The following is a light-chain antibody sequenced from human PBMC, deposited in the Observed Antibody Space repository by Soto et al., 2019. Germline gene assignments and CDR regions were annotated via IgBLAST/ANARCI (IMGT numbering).Light chain of an antibody. Sequence: DIQVTQSPSTLSASLGDRVTITCRASQGISRWLAWYQQRPGKAPKLLIYDASTLHSGVSSRFSGSGSGTEFTLTISSLQPNDSATYYCQQYTTYWTFGQGTKWIS. CDR3: QQYTTYWT. J-gene: IGKJ1*01. CDR2: DAS. CDR1: QGISRW. V-gene: IGKV1-5*01.